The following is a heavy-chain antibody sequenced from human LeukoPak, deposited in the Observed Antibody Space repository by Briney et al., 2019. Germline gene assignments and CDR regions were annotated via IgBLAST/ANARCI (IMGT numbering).Heavy chain of an antibody. CDR2: IYAGGST. D-gene: IGHD3-10*01. J-gene: IGHJ5*02. V-gene: IGHV4-4*07. CDR1: GDSISTYY. CDR3: TRDRGLSGEVLFDP. Sequence: MTSETLSLTCTVSGDSISTYYLSWIRQPAAKGLEWIGRIYAGGSTNYNPSLESRVTMSMGTSKNQFSLKLRSVTAADTAVYYCTRDRGLSGEVLFDPWGQGTLVTVSS.